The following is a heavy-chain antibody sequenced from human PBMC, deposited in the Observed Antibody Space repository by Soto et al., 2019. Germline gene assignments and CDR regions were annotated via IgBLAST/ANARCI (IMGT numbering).Heavy chain of an antibody. V-gene: IGHV4-61*01. Sequence: SETLSLTCTVSGGSVSSGSYYWSWIRQPPGKGLEWIGYIYYSGSTNYNPSLKSRVTISVDTSKNQFSLKLSSVTAADTAVYYCARYRSVYCTNGVCAKVYYYYGMDVWGQGTTVTVSS. CDR1: GGSVSSGSYY. D-gene: IGHD2-8*01. CDR3: ARYRSVYCTNGVCAKVYYYYGMDV. CDR2: IYYSGST. J-gene: IGHJ6*02.